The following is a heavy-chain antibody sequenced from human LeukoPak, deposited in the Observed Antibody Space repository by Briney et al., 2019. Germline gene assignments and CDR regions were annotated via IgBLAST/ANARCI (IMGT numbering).Heavy chain of an antibody. D-gene: IGHD5-18*01. CDR3: ARVDTAMVHLDY. CDR2: IYWDDDK. CDR1: GFSLSTSGVG. J-gene: IGHJ4*02. V-gene: IGHV2-5*02. Sequence: ASGPTLVNPTQTLTLTCTFSGFSLSTSGVGVGWIRQPPGKALEWLALIYWDDDKRYSPSLKGRLTITKDTSKNQVVLTMTNMDPVDTATYYCARVDTAMVHLDYWGQGTLVTVSS.